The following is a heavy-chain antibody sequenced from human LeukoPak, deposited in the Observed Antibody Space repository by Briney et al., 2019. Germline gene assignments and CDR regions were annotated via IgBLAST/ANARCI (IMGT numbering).Heavy chain of an antibody. CDR1: GFTFSSYS. CDR3: ARGIAVAGTHFQH. V-gene: IGHV3-21*01. Sequence: GGSLRLSCAASGFTFSSYSMNWVRQAPGKGLEWVSSISSSSSYIYYADSVKGRFTISRDNAKNSLYLQMNSLRAEDTAVYYCARGIAVAGTHFQHWGQGTLVTVSS. CDR2: ISSSSSYI. J-gene: IGHJ1*01. D-gene: IGHD6-19*01.